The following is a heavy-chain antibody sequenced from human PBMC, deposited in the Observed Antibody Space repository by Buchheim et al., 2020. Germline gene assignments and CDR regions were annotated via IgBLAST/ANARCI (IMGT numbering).Heavy chain of an antibody. D-gene: IGHD3-22*01. CDR3: ASESRYDSSGYYYSY. J-gene: IGHJ4*02. V-gene: IGHV1-46*01. CDR2: INPSGSST. CDR1: GYTFTSYY. Sequence: QVQLVQSGAEVKKPGASVKVSCKASGYTFTSYYMHWVRQAPGQGLEWMGIINPSGSSTSYAQKFQGRVNMTRDKSTSTCYMEMSSLRSEDTAVYYCASESRYDSSGYYYSYWGQGTL.